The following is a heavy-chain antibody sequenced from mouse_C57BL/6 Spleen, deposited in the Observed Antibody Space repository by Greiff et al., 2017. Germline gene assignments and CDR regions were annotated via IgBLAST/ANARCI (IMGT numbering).Heavy chain of an antibody. Sequence: EVMLVESGGGLVKPGGSLKLSCAASGFTFSSYAMSWVRQTPEKRLEWVATISDGGSYTYYPDNVKGRFTISRDNAKNNLYLQMSHLKSEDTAMYYCAREAQATGDWFAYWGQGTLVTVSA. CDR1: GFTFSSYA. CDR3: AREAQATGDWFAY. V-gene: IGHV5-4*01. J-gene: IGHJ3*01. CDR2: ISDGGSYT. D-gene: IGHD3-2*02.